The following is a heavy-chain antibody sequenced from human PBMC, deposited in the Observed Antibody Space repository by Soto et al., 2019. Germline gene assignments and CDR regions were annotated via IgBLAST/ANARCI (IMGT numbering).Heavy chain of an antibody. J-gene: IGHJ4*02. V-gene: IGHV4-59*01. D-gene: IGHD6-19*01. Sequence: SETLSLTCTVSGGSIGSSNWSWIRQPPGKGLEWIGYIYYSGSTNYNPSLKSRVTISVDTSKNQFSLKLSSVTAADTAVYYCARVKEAVAAPDYWGQGTLVTVSS. CDR3: ARVKEAVAAPDY. CDR1: GGSIGSSN. CDR2: IYYSGST.